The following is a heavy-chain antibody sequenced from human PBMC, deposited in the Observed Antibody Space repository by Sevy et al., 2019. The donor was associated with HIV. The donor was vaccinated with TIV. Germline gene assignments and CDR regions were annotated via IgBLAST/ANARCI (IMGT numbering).Heavy chain of an antibody. CDR1: ELTFSSYG. D-gene: IGHD4-4*01. J-gene: IGHJ6*02. V-gene: IGHV3-30*03. CDR2: LSNDGRNK. Sequence: GGSLRLSCAASELTFSSYGMHWVRQAPGKGLEWVAVLSNDGRNKYYADSVRGRFTISRDNSKKTLYLQMNSLRAEDTAVYYCATHDYNNYEYDYGMDVWGQGTTVTVSS. CDR3: ATHDYNNYEYDYGMDV.